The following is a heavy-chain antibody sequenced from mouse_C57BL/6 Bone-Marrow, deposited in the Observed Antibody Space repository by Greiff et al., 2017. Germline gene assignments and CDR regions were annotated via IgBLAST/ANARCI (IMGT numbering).Heavy chain of an antibody. CDR2: IRSGGSYT. V-gene: IGHV5-6*01. CDR3: SRHGALLMMTKAMDY. D-gene: IGHD2-4*01. Sequence: EVQRVESGGDLVKPGGSLKLSCAASGFTFSSYGMSWVRQTPDQGLEWVAIIRSGGSYTYYPDSVKGRFTLSRDNAKSTRYMQMSSLKSEDTAIYFCSRHGALLMMTKAMDYWGQGTSVTVSS. CDR1: GFTFSSYG. J-gene: IGHJ4*01.